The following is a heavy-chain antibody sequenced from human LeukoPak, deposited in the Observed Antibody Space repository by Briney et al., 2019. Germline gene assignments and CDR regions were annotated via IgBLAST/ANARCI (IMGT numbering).Heavy chain of an antibody. V-gene: IGHV4-59*12. CDR2: IYYSGST. CDR3: ARGYSNGYSPDY. Sequence: SETLSLACTVSGGSISSYYWSWIRQPPGKGLEWIGYIYYSGSTNYNPSLKSRVTISVDTSKNQFSLKLSSVTAADTAVYYCARGYSNGYSPDYWGQGALVTVSS. D-gene: IGHD5-18*01. CDR1: GGSISSYY. J-gene: IGHJ4*02.